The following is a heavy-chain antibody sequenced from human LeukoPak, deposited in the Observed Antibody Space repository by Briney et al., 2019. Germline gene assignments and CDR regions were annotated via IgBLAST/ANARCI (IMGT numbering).Heavy chain of an antibody. CDR2: INGDGSNT. V-gene: IGHV3-74*03. J-gene: IGHJ3*02. CDR3: IRYKSWYSTQAFDI. D-gene: IGHD2-15*01. CDR1: GFTLSSHW. Sequence: GGSLRLSCAASGFTLSSHWMHSVGQAPGKGLVGVSRINGDGSNTTYAASVTGRFTIPRDNAKNTLYLPMNRLRSEDTAVSHCIRYKSWYSTQAFDIGGQGTMVTVSS.